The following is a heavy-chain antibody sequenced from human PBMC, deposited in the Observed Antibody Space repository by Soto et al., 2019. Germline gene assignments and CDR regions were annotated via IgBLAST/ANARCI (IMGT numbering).Heavy chain of an antibody. J-gene: IGHJ4*02. CDR1: GGTFSSYA. CDR3: ESRNNYDSSGQLAFDY. Sequence: SVKVSCKASGGTFSSYAISWVRQAPGQGLEWMGGIIPIFGTANYAQKFQGRVTITADESTSTAYMELSSLRSADTAVYYCESRNNYDSSGQLAFDYWGQGTLVTVSS. D-gene: IGHD3-22*01. CDR2: IIPIFGTA. V-gene: IGHV1-69*13.